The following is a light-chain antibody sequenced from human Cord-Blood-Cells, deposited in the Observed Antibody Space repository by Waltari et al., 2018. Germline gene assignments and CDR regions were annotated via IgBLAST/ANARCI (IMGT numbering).Light chain of an antibody. Sequence: QSVLTQPPSVSGAPGPRVTISCTGSSSNLWAGYVVHWYQQRPGTAPKLLIYGNSNRPSGVPDRFSGSKSGTSASLAITGLQAEDEADYYCQSYDSSLSWVFGGGTKLTVL. V-gene: IGLV1-40*01. CDR2: GNS. J-gene: IGLJ3*02. CDR3: QSYDSSLSWV. CDR1: SSNLWAGYV.